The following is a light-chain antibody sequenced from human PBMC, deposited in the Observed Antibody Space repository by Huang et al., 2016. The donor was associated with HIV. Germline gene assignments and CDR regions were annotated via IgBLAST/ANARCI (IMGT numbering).Light chain of an antibody. CDR3: QQYNNWPWT. CDR2: GAS. CDR1: QSVSSN. J-gene: IGKJ1*01. V-gene: IGKV3-15*01. Sequence: EKVMTQSPATLSVSPGERATLSCRASQSVSSNLAWYQQKPGQAPRLLMYGASTRATGIPARFMGSGSGTEFTLTISSLQSEDFAVYYCQQYNNWPWTFGQGTKVEIK.